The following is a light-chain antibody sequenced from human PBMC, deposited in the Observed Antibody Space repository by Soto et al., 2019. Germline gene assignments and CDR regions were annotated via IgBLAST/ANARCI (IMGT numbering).Light chain of an antibody. CDR1: SSDVGGYNY. V-gene: IGLV2-14*01. CDR2: DVS. J-gene: IGLJ1*01. Sequence: QPASVSGSPGQSITISCTGTSSDVGGYNYVSWYQQHPGKAPKLMFYDVSNRPSGVSNRFSGSKSGNTASLTISGLQAEDEADYYCSSYTSSSTLLYVFGTGTKLTVL. CDR3: SSYTSSSTLLYV.